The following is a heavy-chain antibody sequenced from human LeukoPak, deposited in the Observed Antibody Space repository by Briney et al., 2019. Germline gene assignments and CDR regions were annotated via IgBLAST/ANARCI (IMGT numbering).Heavy chain of an antibody. CDR1: GGSINSYY. Sequence: SETLSLTCTVSGGSINSYYWSWIRQPPGKGLEWIGYIYYSGNTNYNPSLKSRVSISINTSKNQLSLQLSSVTAADTAVYYCARDRDSSGLRDFDLWGRGTLVTVSA. V-gene: IGHV4-59*01. CDR2: IYYSGNT. J-gene: IGHJ2*01. CDR3: ARDRDSSGLRDFDL. D-gene: IGHD3-22*01.